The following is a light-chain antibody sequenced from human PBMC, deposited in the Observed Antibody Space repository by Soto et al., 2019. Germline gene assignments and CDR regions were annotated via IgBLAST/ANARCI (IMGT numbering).Light chain of an antibody. CDR1: TGAVTSGHW. Sequence: QAVVTQEPSLTVCPGGTVTLICSCSTGAVTSGHWPYWFQQKPGQAPRTLIYDTNNKHSWTPARFSGYLFGGKAALTLSGAQPEDEADYYCLFTYGDARGFGGGTKLTVL. CDR2: DTN. J-gene: IGLJ2*01. V-gene: IGLV7-46*01. CDR3: LFTYGDARG.